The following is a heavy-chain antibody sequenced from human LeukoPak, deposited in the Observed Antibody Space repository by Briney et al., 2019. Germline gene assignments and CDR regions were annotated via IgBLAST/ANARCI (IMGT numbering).Heavy chain of an antibody. V-gene: IGHV3-30*02. CDR1: GFTFSTYS. J-gene: IGHJ4*02. CDR2: IRNDGSNK. CDR3: ARVRYYYDSSGYYPNDY. Sequence: PGGSLRLSCAASGFTFSTYSMNWVRQAPGKGLEWVAFIRNDGSNKYYADSVKGRFTISRDNAKNSLYLQMNSLRAEDTAVYYCARVRYYYDSSGYYPNDYWGQGTLVTVSS. D-gene: IGHD3-22*01.